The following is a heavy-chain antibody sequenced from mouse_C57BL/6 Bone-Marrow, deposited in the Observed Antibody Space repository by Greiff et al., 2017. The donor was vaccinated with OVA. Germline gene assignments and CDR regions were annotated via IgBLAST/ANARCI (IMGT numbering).Heavy chain of an antibody. Sequence: VQLKESGPGLVKPSQSLSLTCSVTGYSITSGYYWNWIRQFPGNKLEWMGYISYDGSNNYNPSLKNRISITRDTSKNQFFLKLNSVTTEDTATYYCARAGDYVYWYFDVWGTGTTVTVSS. V-gene: IGHV3-6*01. CDR3: ARAGDYVYWYFDV. D-gene: IGHD2-4*01. J-gene: IGHJ1*03. CDR1: GYSITSGYY. CDR2: ISYDGSN.